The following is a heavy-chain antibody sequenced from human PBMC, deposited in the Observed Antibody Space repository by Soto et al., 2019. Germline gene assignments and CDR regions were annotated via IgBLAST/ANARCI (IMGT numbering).Heavy chain of an antibody. J-gene: IGHJ5*02. V-gene: IGHV1-18*01. CDR1: GYTFTNYD. D-gene: IGHD2-15*01. CDR2: ISAYNGDT. Sequence: ASVKVSCKASGYTFTNYDINWVRQAPGQGLEWMGWISAYNGDTNYAQKLQGRVTMTTDTSTSTAYMELRSLRSDDTAVYYCARSGLPDPVVVVGHTPFDPWGQGTLVTVSS. CDR3: ARSGLPDPVVVVGHTPFDP.